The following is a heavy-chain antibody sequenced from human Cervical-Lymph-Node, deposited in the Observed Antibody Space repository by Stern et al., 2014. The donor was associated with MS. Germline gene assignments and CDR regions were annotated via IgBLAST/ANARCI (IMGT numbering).Heavy chain of an antibody. Sequence: EAQLVESGGGLVKPGGSLRLSCAASGFTFKNAWMSWVRQAPGKGLEWVGRIKDKIDGGTTDYAAPVKGRFTISRDDSKDTLYLELNSLKTEDTAVYYCTTVRYDRSAKPGFWGQGTLVTVSS. CDR3: TTVRYDRSAKPGF. CDR1: GFTFKNAW. D-gene: IGHD3-22*01. J-gene: IGHJ4*02. V-gene: IGHV3-15*01. CDR2: IKDKIDGGTT.